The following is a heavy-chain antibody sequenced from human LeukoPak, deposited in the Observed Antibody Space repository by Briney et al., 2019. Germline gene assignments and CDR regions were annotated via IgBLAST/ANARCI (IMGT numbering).Heavy chain of an antibody. V-gene: IGHV1-18*01. Sequence: SSVKVSCKASGYDFINYGISWVRQAPGQGLEWMGWRSIYNGNTDYKLQGRVTMTRDTSISTAYMELSRLRSDDTAVYYCAREISSVVVPAARWLDYYYMDVWGKGTTVTVSS. CDR1: GYDFINYG. J-gene: IGHJ6*03. CDR3: AREISSVVVPAARWLDYYYMDV. CDR2: RSIYNGNT. D-gene: IGHD2-2*01.